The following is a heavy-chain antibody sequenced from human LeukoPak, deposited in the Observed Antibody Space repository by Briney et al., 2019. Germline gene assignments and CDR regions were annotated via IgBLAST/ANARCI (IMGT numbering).Heavy chain of an antibody. J-gene: IGHJ3*01. CDR2: IIPMAGTP. D-gene: IGHD3-10*01. V-gene: IGHV1-69*13. CDR1: GGTFSSYG. Sequence: GAAVKVSCKAYGGTFSSYGINWVRQAPGQRLQWMGGIIPMAGTPNYAQKCQGRVTIAADESTRTAYMELSRPRSEDTAVYYCARAPEGGIYGSGVCEVWGQGTVVTVSS. CDR3: ARAPEGGIYGSGVCEV.